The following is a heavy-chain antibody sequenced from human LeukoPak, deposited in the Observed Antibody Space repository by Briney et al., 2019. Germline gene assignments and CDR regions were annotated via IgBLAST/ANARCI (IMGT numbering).Heavy chain of an antibody. CDR3: ARDQVLMYPAIDY. CDR1: GFTFSSYS. CDR2: ISSSSSYI. J-gene: IGHJ4*02. V-gene: IGHV3-21*01. D-gene: IGHD2-8*01. Sequence: PGGSLRLSCAASGFTFSSYSMTWVRQAPGKGLEWVSSISSSSSYIYYADSVKGRFTISRDNAKNSLYLQMNSLRAEDTAVYYCARDQVLMYPAIDYWGQGTLVTVSS.